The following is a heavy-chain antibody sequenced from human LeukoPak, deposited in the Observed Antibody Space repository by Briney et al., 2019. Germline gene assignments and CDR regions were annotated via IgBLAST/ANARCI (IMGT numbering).Heavy chain of an antibody. CDR2: IYYSGST. J-gene: IGHJ4*02. CDR1: GGSISSYY. D-gene: IGHD5-24*01. CDR3: ASIRDGYNYYFDY. Sequence: PSETLSLTCTVSGGSISSYYWSWIRQPPGKGLEWIGYIYYSGSTNYNPSLKSRVTLSVDTSKNQFSLKLSSVTAADTAVYYCASIRDGYNYYFDYWGQGTLVTVSS. V-gene: IGHV4-59*01.